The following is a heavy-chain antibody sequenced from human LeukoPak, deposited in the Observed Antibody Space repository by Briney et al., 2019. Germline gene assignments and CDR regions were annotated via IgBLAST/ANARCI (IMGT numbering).Heavy chain of an antibody. D-gene: IGHD3-16*01. CDR1: GFTVSSNY. CDR2: ISGSGGST. V-gene: IGHV3-23*01. CDR3: AKDPRLGIMITFGGVINY. J-gene: IGHJ4*02. Sequence: PGGSLRLSCAASGFTVSSNYMSWVRQAPGKGLEWVSAISGSGGSTYYADSVKGRFTISRDNSKNTLYLQMNSLRAEDTAVYYCAKDPRLGIMITFGGVINYWGQGTLVTVSS.